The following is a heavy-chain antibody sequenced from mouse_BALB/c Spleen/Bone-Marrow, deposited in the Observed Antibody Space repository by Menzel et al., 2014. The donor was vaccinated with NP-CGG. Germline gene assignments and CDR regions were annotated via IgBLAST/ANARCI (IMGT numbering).Heavy chain of an antibody. CDR3: ARSIEYRPLTY. V-gene: IGHV1-39*01. CDR1: GYSFTGYN. Sequence: VQLKESGPELEKPGASVKISCKASGYSFTGYNMNWVKQTNGKSLEWIGNIDPYYGGISYNQKFKDKATLTVDESSSTAYMQLKSLTSEDSAVYYCARSIEYRPLTYWGQGTLITVSA. J-gene: IGHJ3*01. CDR2: IDPYYGGI. D-gene: IGHD2-14*01.